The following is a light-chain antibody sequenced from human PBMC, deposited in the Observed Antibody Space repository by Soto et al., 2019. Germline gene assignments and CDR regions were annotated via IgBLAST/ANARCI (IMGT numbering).Light chain of an antibody. CDR1: RNDIGDSHF. V-gene: IGLV2-14*03. Sequence: VLTQPASLSASPGQTITISCTGTRNDIGDSHFVSWYQQYPDKAPKLIIFEVNGRPSGVSDRFVGSKSGNTASLTISGLQPEDEADYYCSSRSSITTVVFGGGTKVTVL. CDR2: EVN. J-gene: IGLJ2*01. CDR3: SSRSSITTVV.